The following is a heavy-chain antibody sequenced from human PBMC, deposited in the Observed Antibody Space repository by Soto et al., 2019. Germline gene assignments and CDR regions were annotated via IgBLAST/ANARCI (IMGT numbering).Heavy chain of an antibody. CDR1: SGSISSSNW. CDR3: ARTGYGFVYYWYFDL. Sequence: QVQLQESGPGLVKPSGTLSLTCAVSSGSISSSNWWSWVRQPPGKGLEWIGEIYHSGSTNYNPSLKSRVTISVDKSKNQFSLKLSSVTAADTAVYYCARTGYGFVYYWYFDLWGRGTLVTVSS. V-gene: IGHV4-4*02. J-gene: IGHJ2*01. D-gene: IGHD4-17*01. CDR2: IYHSGST.